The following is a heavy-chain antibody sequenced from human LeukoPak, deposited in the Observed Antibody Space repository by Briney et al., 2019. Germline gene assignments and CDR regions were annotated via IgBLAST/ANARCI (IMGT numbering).Heavy chain of an antibody. CDR2: IYYSGST. V-gene: IGHV4-39*07. Sequence: SETLSLTCTVSGGSISSSSYYWGWIRQPPGKGLEWIGSIYYSGSTYYNPSLKSRVTISVDTSKNQFSLKLSSVTAADTAVYYCARVQQQLVYYFDYWGQGTLVTVPS. D-gene: IGHD6-13*01. CDR1: GGSISSSSYY. J-gene: IGHJ4*02. CDR3: ARVQQQLVYYFDY.